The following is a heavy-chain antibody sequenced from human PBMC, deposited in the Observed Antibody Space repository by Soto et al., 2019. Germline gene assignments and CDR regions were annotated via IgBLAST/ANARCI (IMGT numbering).Heavy chain of an antibody. CDR1: GFTVSSNY. V-gene: IGHV3-53*01. CDR3: ARGVVGARVGYYYYYMDV. J-gene: IGHJ6*03. Sequence: GGSLRLSCAASGFTVSSNYMSWVRQAPGKGLEWVSVIYSGGSTYYADSVKGRFTISRDNSKNTLYLQMNSLRAEDTAVYYCARGVVGARVGYYYYYMDVWGKGTTVTVSS. CDR2: IYSGGST. D-gene: IGHD2-2*01.